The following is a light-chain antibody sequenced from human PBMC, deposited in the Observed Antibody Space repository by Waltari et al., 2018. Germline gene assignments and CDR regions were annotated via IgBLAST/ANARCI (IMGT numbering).Light chain of an antibody. J-gene: IGLJ3*02. CDR2: DVS. CDR3: SSYTSSTTLV. V-gene: IGLV2-14*03. Sequence: QSALTQPASVSGSPGQSITISCTGTSSDVGGYNYVSWYQQHPGKVPKLMIFDVSNRPSGVSDRFSGSQSGNTASLTISGLQGEDEADYYCSSYTSSTTLVFGGGTKLTVL. CDR1: SSDVGGYNY.